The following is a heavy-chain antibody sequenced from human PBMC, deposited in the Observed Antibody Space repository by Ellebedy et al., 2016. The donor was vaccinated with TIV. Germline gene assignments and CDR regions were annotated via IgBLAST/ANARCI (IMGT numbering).Heavy chain of an antibody. D-gene: IGHD2-15*01. V-gene: IGHV1-46*04. J-gene: IGHJ2*01. CDR1: GYTFTGYY. Sequence: ASVKVSCKASGYTFTGYYMHWVRQAPGQGLEWMGIINPSGGSTSYAQKLQGRVTITADRSTSTAYMELSGLRSEDTALYYCTRGIAGNGSWHFDLWGRGTLVTVSS. CDR2: INPSGGST. CDR3: TRGIAGNGSWHFDL.